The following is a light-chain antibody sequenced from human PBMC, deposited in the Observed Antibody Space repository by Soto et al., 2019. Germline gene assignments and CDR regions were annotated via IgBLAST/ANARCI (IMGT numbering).Light chain of an antibody. V-gene: IGKV1-5*01. Sequence: DIQITQSPSTLSAPDGDRVTITCRASECINKWLAWYQQKPGKAPELLIYAASTLQSGVPSRFSGSGSGTDFTLTISCLQSEDFATYYCQQYYSYPRTFGQGTKVDIK. CDR1: ECINKW. CDR2: AAS. J-gene: IGKJ1*01. CDR3: QQYYSYPRT.